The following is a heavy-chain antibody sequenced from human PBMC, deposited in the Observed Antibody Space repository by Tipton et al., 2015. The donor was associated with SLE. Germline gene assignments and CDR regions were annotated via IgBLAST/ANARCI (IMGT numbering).Heavy chain of an antibody. CDR2: INPHSGGA. D-gene: IGHD2-21*01. J-gene: IGHJ4*02. CDR1: GYTFTAYY. Sequence: SCTGSGYTFTAYYIHWVRQAPGQGLEWMGRINPHSGGANYAPKFQGRVTMTWDTSITTANLEVSRLTFDDTAVYYCVRGLEVIAPDYWGQGTLVTVSS. V-gene: IGHV1-2*06. CDR3: VRGLEVIAPDY.